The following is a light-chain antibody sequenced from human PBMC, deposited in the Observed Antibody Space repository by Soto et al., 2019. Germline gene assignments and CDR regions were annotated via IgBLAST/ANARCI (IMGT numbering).Light chain of an antibody. J-gene: IGLJ2*01. CDR1: SSNIGAGYD. Sequence: QSVLTQPPSVSGAPGQRVTISCTGSSSNIGAGYDVHWYQQLPGTAPKLLIYGNNNRPSGVPDRFSGSKSGTSAYLAITGLQAEDEADYYCQSYDSSRSVLFGGGTKLTVL. CDR3: QSYDSSRSVL. CDR2: GNN. V-gene: IGLV1-40*01.